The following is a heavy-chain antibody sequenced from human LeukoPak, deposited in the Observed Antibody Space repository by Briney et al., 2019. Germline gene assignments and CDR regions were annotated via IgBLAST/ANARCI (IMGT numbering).Heavy chain of an antibody. V-gene: IGHV4-59*01. D-gene: IGHD2-2*01. CDR1: GGSMSSYY. CDR3: ARVGTNRCSSTSCWGSYYYYMDV. Sequence: SETLSLTCTVSGGSMSSYYWSWIRQPPGKGLEWLGYIYYSGSTNYNPSLKSRVTISVDTSKNQFSLKLSSVTAADTAVYYCARVGTNRCSSTSCWGSYYYYMDVWGKGTTVTVSS. J-gene: IGHJ6*03. CDR2: IYYSGST.